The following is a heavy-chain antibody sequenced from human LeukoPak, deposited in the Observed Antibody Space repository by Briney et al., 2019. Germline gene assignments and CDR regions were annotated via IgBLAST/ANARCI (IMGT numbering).Heavy chain of an antibody. CDR3: VRQQGYCSDGTCYFDH. V-gene: IGHV3-23*01. J-gene: IGHJ4*02. CDR1: GFTFSTYH. D-gene: IGHD2-15*01. CDR2: ISDGGYNT. Sequence: GGSLRLSCSGFGFTFSTYHMSWVRQAPGKGLEWVSAISDGGYNTYDADSVRGRFTISRDNSKNTLSLLMNSLRAEDTARYYCVRQQGYCSDGTCYFDHWGQGTLVTVSS.